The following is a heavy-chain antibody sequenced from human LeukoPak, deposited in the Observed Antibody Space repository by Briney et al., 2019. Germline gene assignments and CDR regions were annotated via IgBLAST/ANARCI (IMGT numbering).Heavy chain of an antibody. D-gene: IGHD2-15*01. V-gene: IGHV4-38-2*02. CDR2: IYHSGST. J-gene: IGHJ5*02. CDR1: GYSISSGYY. Sequence: SETLSLTCTVSGYSISSGYYWGWSRQPPGKGLEWIGSIYHSGSTYYNPSLKSRVTISVDTSKSQFSLKLSSVTAADTAVYYCARGGAVVVAARYRWFDPWGQGTLVTVSS. CDR3: ARGGAVVVAARYRWFDP.